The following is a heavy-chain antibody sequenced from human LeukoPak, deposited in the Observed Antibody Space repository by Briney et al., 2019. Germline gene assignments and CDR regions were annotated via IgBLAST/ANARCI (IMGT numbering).Heavy chain of an antibody. CDR1: TGSISSYSYY. CDR2: MYHNGGT. D-gene: IGHD5-24*01. Sequence: PSETLSLTSILSTGSISSYSYYWCWIRQPPGKALERLGRMYHNGGTYYNPSLNIRVTISVDTSKSQFSLRLSSVTATDTAVHYCARHPSGRGWLQQGGWFDPWGQGTLVTVSS. CDR3: ARHPSGRGWLQQGGWFDP. V-gene: IGHV4-39*01. J-gene: IGHJ5*02.